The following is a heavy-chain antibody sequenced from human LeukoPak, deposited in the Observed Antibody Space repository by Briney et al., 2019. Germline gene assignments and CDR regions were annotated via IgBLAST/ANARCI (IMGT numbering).Heavy chain of an antibody. CDR3: ARDTAGYVDY. V-gene: IGHV4-59*01. J-gene: IGHJ4*02. CDR2: IYYSGST. CDR1: GGSISSYY. Sequence: SETLSLTCTVSGGSISSYYWSWIRQPPGKGLEWIGYIYYSGSTNYNPSLKSRVTISVDTSKNQFSLKLSSVTAADTAVYYCARDTAGYVDYWGQGTLVTVSS. D-gene: IGHD6-19*01.